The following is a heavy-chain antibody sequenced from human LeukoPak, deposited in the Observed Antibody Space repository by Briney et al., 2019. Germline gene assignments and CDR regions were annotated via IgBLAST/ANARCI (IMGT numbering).Heavy chain of an antibody. CDR2: INPNSGGT. V-gene: IGHV1-2*02. D-gene: IGHD5-18*01. Sequence: GASVKVSCKASGYTFTGYYMHWVRQAPGQGLEWMGWINPNSGGTNYAQKFQGRVTMTRDTSISTAYMELSRLRSDDTAVYYCARSTWIQRWLRSELNPFDYWGQGTLVTGSS. J-gene: IGHJ4*02. CDR1: GYTFTGYY. CDR3: ARSTWIQRWLRSELNPFDY.